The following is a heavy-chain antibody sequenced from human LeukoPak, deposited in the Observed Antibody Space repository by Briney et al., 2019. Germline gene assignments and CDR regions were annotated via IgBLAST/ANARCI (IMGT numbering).Heavy chain of an antibody. D-gene: IGHD6-13*01. CDR3: ARGQPGVAAAGNLDY. J-gene: IGHJ4*02. V-gene: IGHV3-21*01. Sequence: GGSLRLSCAASGFTFSSYSMNWVRQAPGKGLEWVSSISSSSSYIYYADSVKGRFTISRDNAKDSLYLQMNSLRAEDTAVYYCARGQPGVAAAGNLDYWGQGTLVTVSS. CDR1: GFTFSSYS. CDR2: ISSSSSYI.